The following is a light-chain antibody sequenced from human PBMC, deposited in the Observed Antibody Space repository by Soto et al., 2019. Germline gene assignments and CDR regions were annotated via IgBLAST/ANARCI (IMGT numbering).Light chain of an antibody. CDR3: CSYAGSPRYV. J-gene: IGLJ1*01. V-gene: IGLV2-11*01. CDR2: DVT. Sequence: QSALTQPHSVSGSPGQSVTISCTGTNSDVGAYNYVSWYQQHPGKAPKVMIYDVTERPSGVPDRFSGSKSGNTASLTISGLQAEDEADYYCCSYAGSPRYVLGTGTKVTVL. CDR1: NSDVGAYNY.